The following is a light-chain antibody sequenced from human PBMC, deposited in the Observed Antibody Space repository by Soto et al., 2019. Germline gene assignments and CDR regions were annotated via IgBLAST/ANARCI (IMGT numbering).Light chain of an antibody. CDR2: EVR. CDR1: SSDIGSYDY. CDR3: CSYTRTSNHYF. J-gene: IGLJ1*01. Sequence: QSALAQPASVSGSPGQSITISCTATSSDIGSYDYVSWYQQRPGKAPKLMIYEVRYRPSGVSNRFSGYKSGNTASLTISGLQAEDEAVYYCCSYTRTSNHYFFGSGTKVTVL. V-gene: IGLV2-14*01.